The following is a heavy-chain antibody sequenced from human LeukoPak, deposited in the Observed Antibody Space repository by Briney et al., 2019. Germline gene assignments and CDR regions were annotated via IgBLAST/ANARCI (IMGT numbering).Heavy chain of an antibody. CDR3: ARAGYSYGSIVFDY. CDR1: GGSFSGYY. Sequence: SETLSLTCAVYGGSFSGYYWSWIRQPPGKGLEWIGEINHSGSTNCNPSLKSRVTISVDTSKNQFSLKLSSVTAADTAVYYCARAGYSYGSIVFDYWGQGTLVTVSS. V-gene: IGHV4-34*01. J-gene: IGHJ4*02. CDR2: INHSGST. D-gene: IGHD5-18*01.